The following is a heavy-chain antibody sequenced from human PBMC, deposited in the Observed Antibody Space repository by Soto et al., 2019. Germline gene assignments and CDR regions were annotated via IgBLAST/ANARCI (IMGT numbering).Heavy chain of an antibody. V-gene: IGHV4-34*09. CDR3: ACSQSGSYYYFPFDY. CDR2: INHSGST. J-gene: IGHJ4*02. Sequence: PQTLSLTCAFNGGYFRGYYWSATRPPPGKGLEWIGEINHSGSTNYNPSLKSRVTISVDTSKNQFSLKLSSVTAADTAVYYCACSQSGSYYYFPFDYWGQGTLVTVS. D-gene: IGHD1-26*01. CDR1: GGYFRGYY.